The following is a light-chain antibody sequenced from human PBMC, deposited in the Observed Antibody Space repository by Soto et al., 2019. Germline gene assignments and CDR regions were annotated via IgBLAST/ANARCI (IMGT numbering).Light chain of an antibody. CDR3: MQSLQAWT. J-gene: IGKJ1*01. Sequence: EIVLTQSPLALPVTPGEPASISCRSNQSLLHSNGYTYLDWFQQKPGHSPQLLIYLGSNRASGVPDRFSASGSGTDFTLKISRVEAEDVGVFYCMQSLQAWTFGQGTKVEIK. CDR1: QSLLHSNGYTY. V-gene: IGKV2-28*01. CDR2: LGS.